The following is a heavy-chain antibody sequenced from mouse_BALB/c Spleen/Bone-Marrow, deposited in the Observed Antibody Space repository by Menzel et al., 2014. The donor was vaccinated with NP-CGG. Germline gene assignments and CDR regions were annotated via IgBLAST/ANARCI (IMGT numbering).Heavy chain of an antibody. Sequence: VQLQQSGAELVKPGASVKLSCTAFGFNIKDTYMHWVRQRPEQGLEWIGRIDPANGNTKYDPKFQGKATITADTSSNTAYLQLSSLTSEDTAVYYCASYYYGHYFDYWGQGTTLTVSS. V-gene: IGHV14-3*02. J-gene: IGHJ2*01. CDR2: IDPANGNT. CDR3: ASYYYGHYFDY. D-gene: IGHD1-1*01. CDR1: GFNIKDTY.